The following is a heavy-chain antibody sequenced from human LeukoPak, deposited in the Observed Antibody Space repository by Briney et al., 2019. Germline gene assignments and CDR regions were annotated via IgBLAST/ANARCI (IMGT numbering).Heavy chain of an antibody. CDR3: ARGVSLGDLHY. CDR1: GYTFTLYG. CDR2: SSGNNGNT. Sequence: ASVKVSCKTSGYTFTLYGVAWVRQAPGQGLEWMGWSSGNNGNTRYAQKFQGRVTLTTDTSTSTGYMELRSLRSDDTAVYYCARGVSLGDLHYWGQGTLVSVTS. D-gene: IGHD3-16*01. J-gene: IGHJ4*02. V-gene: IGHV1-18*04.